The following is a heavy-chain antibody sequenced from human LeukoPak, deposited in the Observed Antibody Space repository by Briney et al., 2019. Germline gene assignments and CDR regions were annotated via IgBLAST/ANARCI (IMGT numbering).Heavy chain of an antibody. CDR3: ASYENITMVSTLDYYYYMDV. CDR1: GYTFTGYY. CDR2: INPNSGGT. D-gene: IGHD3-10*01. J-gene: IGHJ6*03. Sequence: ASVKVSCKASGYTFTGYYMHWVRQAPGQGLEWMGWINPNSGGTNYAQKFQGRVTMTRDTSISTAYMELSRLRSDDTAVYYCASYENITMVSTLDYYYYMDVWGKGTTVTISS. V-gene: IGHV1-2*02.